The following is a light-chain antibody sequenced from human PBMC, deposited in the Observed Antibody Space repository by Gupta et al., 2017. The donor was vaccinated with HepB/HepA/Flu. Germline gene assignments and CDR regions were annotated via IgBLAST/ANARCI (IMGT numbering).Light chain of an antibody. V-gene: IGKV1-39*01. CDR3: QQSDRVPYT. J-gene: IGKJ2*01. Sequence: DIQLTQSPSTVSSSLGDRVTITCRASQAGNTYLNWYLQRPGQAPQLLIYSSTSLHGGVSSRFRGSGSGSHCTLTINNVQLEDFGTYFCQQSDRVPYTCGQGTXL. CDR1: QAGNTY. CDR2: SST.